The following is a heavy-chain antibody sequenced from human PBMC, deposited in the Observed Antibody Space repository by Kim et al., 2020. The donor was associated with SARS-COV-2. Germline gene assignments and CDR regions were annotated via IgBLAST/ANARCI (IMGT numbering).Heavy chain of an antibody. J-gene: IGHJ4*02. D-gene: IGHD3-22*01. V-gene: IGHV3-23*05. CDR3: AKVGRGGYYEYVDY. Sequence: NADSVEGRFNISRDNSKNTLYLQMNSLTAEDTDIYYCAKVGRGGYYEYVDYWGQGTLVTVSP.